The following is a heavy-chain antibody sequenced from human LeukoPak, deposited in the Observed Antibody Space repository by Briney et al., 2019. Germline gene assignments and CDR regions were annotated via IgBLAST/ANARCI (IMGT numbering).Heavy chain of an antibody. J-gene: IGHJ6*02. V-gene: IGHV3-23*01. D-gene: IGHD2-21*01. CDR1: GFTFSNYA. CDR3: AKARGDRSSYGMDV. Sequence: GRSLRLSCAASGFTFSNYAMSWVRQAPGKGLEWLSAINNGGGGTYYAESVKGRFTISRDNSGNTLSLQMNNLRAEDTALYYCAKARGDRSSYGMDVWGQGTTVIVSS. CDR2: INNGGGGT.